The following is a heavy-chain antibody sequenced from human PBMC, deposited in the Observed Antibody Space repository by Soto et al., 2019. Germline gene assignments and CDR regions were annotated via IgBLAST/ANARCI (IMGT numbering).Heavy chain of an antibody. J-gene: IGHJ4*02. D-gene: IGHD3-3*01. CDR1: GGSISSGGYY. Sequence: SETLSLTCTVSGGSISSGGYYWSWIRQHPGKGLEWIGYIYYSGSTYYNPSLKSRVTISVDTSKNQFSLKLSSVTAADTAVYYCARASITIFGVVDYFYWGQGTLLTLSS. CDR3: ARASITIFGVVDYFY. V-gene: IGHV4-31*03. CDR2: IYYSGST.